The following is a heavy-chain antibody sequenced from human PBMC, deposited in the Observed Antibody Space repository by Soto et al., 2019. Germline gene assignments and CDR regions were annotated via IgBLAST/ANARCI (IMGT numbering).Heavy chain of an antibody. D-gene: IGHD2-21*01. Sequence: GRSLRLSFKASGFTFGDYAMSWFRRAPGKGLEWVGFFRGKAYGGTTEYAASVKGRFTSTREDSKSIAYLQMNSLKTEDTAVYYCTGDLRTAEHMVSFPDAFDIWGQGTMVTVSS. V-gene: IGHV3-49*03. J-gene: IGHJ3*02. CDR1: GFTFGDYA. CDR2: FRGKAYGGTT. CDR3: TGDLRTAEHMVSFPDAFDI.